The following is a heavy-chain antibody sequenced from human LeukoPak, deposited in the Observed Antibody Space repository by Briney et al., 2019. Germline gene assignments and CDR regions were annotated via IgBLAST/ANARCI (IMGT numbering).Heavy chain of an antibody. CDR3: ARGLDDILTGYYTFDY. J-gene: IGHJ4*02. CDR1: GFTVSSNY. D-gene: IGHD3-9*01. CDR2: IYSGGST. V-gene: IGHV3-53*01. Sequence: GGSLRLSCAASGFTVSSNYMSWVRQAPGKGLEWVSVIYSGGSTYYADSVKGRFTISRDNSKNTLYLQMNSLRAEDTAVYYCARGLDDILTGYYTFDYWGQGTLVTVSS.